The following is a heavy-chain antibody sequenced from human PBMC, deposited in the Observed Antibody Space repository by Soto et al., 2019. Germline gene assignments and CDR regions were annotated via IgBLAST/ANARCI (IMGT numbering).Heavy chain of an antibody. CDR3: ARDIDYDIDY. CDR1: GYIFNNYG. Sequence: QVQLVQSGAEVQRPGASVKVSCEASGYIFNNYGITWVRQAPGQGLEWLGWIYPKEGRINFAQKFQGRVTLTTDTSTTTDYMELRSLRFDDSAVYFCARDIDYDIDYWGQGTLVTVSS. J-gene: IGHJ4*02. CDR2: IYPKEGRI. V-gene: IGHV1-18*01. D-gene: IGHD4-17*01.